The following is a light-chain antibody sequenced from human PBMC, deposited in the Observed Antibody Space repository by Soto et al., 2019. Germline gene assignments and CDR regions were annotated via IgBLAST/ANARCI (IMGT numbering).Light chain of an antibody. CDR2: VAS. CDR1: QSVKSN. Sequence: EIVLTQSPATLSVSPGERATLSCRASQSVKSNLAWYQQKPGQAPRLLINVASTRATGIPARFRGSGSGTEFTLTISGLQSEDVAVYYCQQFNNWPRTFGQGTKVDIK. J-gene: IGKJ1*01. CDR3: QQFNNWPRT. V-gene: IGKV3-15*01.